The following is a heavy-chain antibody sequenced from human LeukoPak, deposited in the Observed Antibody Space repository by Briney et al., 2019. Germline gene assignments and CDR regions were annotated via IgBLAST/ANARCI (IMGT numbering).Heavy chain of an antibody. V-gene: IGHV3-23*01. Sequence: GGSLRLSCATAGFTFRNYAMSWVRQAPGKGLEWVSAINGGGDNTYYADSVKGRFTISRDNAKNSLYLQMNSLRAEDTAVYYCARERAAAGLDYWGQGTLVTVSS. J-gene: IGHJ4*02. CDR3: ARERAAAGLDY. D-gene: IGHD6-13*01. CDR2: INGGGDNT. CDR1: GFTFRNYA.